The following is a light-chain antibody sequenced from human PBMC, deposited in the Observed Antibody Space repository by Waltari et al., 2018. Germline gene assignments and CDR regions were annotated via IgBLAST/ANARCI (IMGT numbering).Light chain of an antibody. CDR3: QQYDNVPFT. V-gene: IGKV1-33*01. Sequence: DIQMTQSPSSLSASVGDRVTISCQASQSVDNFLNWYQQKSGKAPKVLIYDASNLETGVPSRFSGSGSGRHFTFTISSLQPEDSGTYYCQQYDNVPFTFGGGTKVEIK. CDR1: QSVDNF. CDR2: DAS. J-gene: IGKJ4*01.